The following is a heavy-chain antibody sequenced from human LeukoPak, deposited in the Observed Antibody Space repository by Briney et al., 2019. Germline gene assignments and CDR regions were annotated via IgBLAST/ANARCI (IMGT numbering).Heavy chain of an antibody. V-gene: IGHV3-23*01. D-gene: IGHD1-26*01. CDR2: IDIGGGTT. CDR1: AFTVSTYA. Sequence: GGSLRLSCAASAFTVSTYAMSWVRQAPGMGLQLVSAIDIGGGTTYSADSVKGRFTISRDNAKNTLYLQMNSLRAEDTAVYYCAKPRSGSYDYWGQGTLVTVSS. J-gene: IGHJ4*02. CDR3: AKPRSGSYDY.